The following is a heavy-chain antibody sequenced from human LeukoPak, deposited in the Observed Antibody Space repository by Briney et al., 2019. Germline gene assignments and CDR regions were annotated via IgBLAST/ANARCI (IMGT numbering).Heavy chain of an antibody. J-gene: IGHJ4*02. V-gene: IGHV3-64*02. D-gene: IGHD3-3*01. Sequence: GGSLRLSCAASGLTFSSHAMHWVRQAPGKGLEYVSAIVSNGGNTYYADSVRGRFTISRDNSKDTVYLQMGSLRPEDTAVYYCARGGYYAASDIWGQGALVSVSS. CDR1: GLTFSSHA. CDR2: IVSNGGNT. CDR3: ARGGYYAASDI.